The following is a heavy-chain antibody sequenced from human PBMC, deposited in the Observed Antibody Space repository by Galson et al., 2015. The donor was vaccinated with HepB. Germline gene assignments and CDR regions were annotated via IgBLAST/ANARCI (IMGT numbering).Heavy chain of an antibody. CDR3: ARFRTAEVGVPLAFSQGRRSNWFDP. CDR1: GYTFTGYY. D-gene: IGHD3-3*01. CDR2: INPNSGGT. J-gene: IGHJ5*02. Sequence: SVKVSCKASGYTFTGYYIHWVRQAPGQGLQWMGWINPNSGGTKYAQKFEGRVTMTRDTSISTAFMELRRVRSDDTAVYYCARFRTAEVGVPLAFSQGRRSNWFDPWGQGTLVSV. V-gene: IGHV1-2*02.